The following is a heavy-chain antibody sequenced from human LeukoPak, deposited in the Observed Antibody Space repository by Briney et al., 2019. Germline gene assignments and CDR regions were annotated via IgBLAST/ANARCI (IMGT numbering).Heavy chain of an antibody. CDR2: IYTSGST. Sequence: PSETLSLTCTVSGDSMSSYYWSWIRQPAGKGLEWIGRIYTSGSTNYNPSLKSRVTMSGDTSKNQFSLKLSSVTAADTAMYYCAREPTPGIAARRFDPWGQGTLVTVSS. CDR3: AREPTPGIAARRFDP. V-gene: IGHV4-4*07. CDR1: GDSMSSYY. J-gene: IGHJ5*02. D-gene: IGHD6-13*01.